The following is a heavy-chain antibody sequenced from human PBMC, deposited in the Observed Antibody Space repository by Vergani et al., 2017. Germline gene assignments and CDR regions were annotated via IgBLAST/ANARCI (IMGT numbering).Heavy chain of an antibody. D-gene: IGHD2-2*01. J-gene: IGHJ4*02. CDR3: ARGCEYCSSTSCNGAYYFDY. CDR2: IYYSGST. Sequence: QVQLQESGPGLVKPSETLSLTCTVSGGSISSYYWSWIRQPPGKGLEWIGYIYYSGSTNYNPSLKSRVTISVDTSKNQFSLKLSSVTAADTAVYYCARGCEYCSSTSCNGAYYFDYWGQGTLVTGSS. V-gene: IGHV4-59*12. CDR1: GGSISSYY.